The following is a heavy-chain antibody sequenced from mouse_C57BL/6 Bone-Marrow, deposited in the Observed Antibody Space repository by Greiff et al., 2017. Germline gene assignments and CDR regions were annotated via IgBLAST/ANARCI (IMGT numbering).Heavy chain of an antibody. CDR3: AREDTTVPLYYAMDY. Sequence: EVKLVESGGGLVKPGGSLKLSCAASGFTFSSYTMSWVRQTPEKRLEWVATLSGGGGNTYYPDSVKGRFTISRDNAKNTLYLQMSSLRSEDTALYYCAREDTTVPLYYAMDYWGQGTSVTVSS. D-gene: IGHD1-1*01. CDR2: LSGGGGNT. J-gene: IGHJ4*01. V-gene: IGHV5-9*01. CDR1: GFTFSSYT.